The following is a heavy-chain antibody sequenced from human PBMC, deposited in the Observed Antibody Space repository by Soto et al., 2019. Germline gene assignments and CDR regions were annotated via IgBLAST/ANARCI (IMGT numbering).Heavy chain of an antibody. CDR1: GGSISSGGYY. Sequence: QVQLQESGPGLVKPSQTLSLTCPVSGGSISSGGYYWSWIRQHPGKGLEWIGYIYYSGSTYYNPSLKRRVTISVDTSKNQFSLKLSSVTAADKAVYYCASLRFGDWFDPWGQGTLVTVSP. V-gene: IGHV4-31*03. CDR3: ASLRFGDWFDP. D-gene: IGHD3-10*01. J-gene: IGHJ5*02. CDR2: IYYSGST.